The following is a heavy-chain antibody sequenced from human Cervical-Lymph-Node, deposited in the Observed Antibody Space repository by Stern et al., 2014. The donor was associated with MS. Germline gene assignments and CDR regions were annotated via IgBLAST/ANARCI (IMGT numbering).Heavy chain of an antibody. CDR3: VRGGFSYGYGLDA. J-gene: IGHJ6*02. CDR2: MNPNNANT. CDR1: GYTFINYD. V-gene: IGHV1-8*01. Sequence: QVQLVQSGSQVRKPGASVKVSCQASGYTFINYDIFWVRQATGQGLEWMGWMNPNNANTGHAQKFQGRFTMTRNTSTSTAYMELSSLRSDDTAVYYCVRGGFSYGYGLDAWGQGTAVIVSS. D-gene: IGHD3-16*01.